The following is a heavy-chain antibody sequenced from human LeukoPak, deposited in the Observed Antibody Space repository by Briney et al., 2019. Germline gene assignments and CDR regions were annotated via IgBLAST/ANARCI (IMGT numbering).Heavy chain of an antibody. CDR2: ISGSGGTT. CDR1: GFTFSSYA. Sequence: PGGSLRLSCAASGFTFSSYAMSWVRQAPGKRLEWVSAISGSGGTTYYADSVKGRFTISRDNSKNTLDLQMNSLRAEDTAVYYCARVHDYGDYAFDYWGQGTLVTVSS. V-gene: IGHV3-23*01. CDR3: ARVHDYGDYAFDY. D-gene: IGHD4-17*01. J-gene: IGHJ4*02.